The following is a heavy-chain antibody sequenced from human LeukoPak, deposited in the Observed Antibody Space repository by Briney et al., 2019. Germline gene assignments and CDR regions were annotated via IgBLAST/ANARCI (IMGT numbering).Heavy chain of an antibody. V-gene: IGHV3-7*01. J-gene: IGHJ4*02. D-gene: IGHD2-21*02. CDR3: AREVAMVTLDY. CDR2: IKQDGSEK. Sequence: GGSLRLSCAASRFIFSKYWMNWVRQAPGKGLEWVARIKQDGSEKYYVDSVKGRFTISRDNAKNLFYLQMNSLRADDTAVYYCAREVAMVTLDYWGQGTLVTVSP. CDR1: RFIFSKYW.